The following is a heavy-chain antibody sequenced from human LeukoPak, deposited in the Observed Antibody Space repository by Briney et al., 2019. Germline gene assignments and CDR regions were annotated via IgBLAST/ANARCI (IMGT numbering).Heavy chain of an antibody. CDR1: GGSISSYY. CDR2: IYYSGST. V-gene: IGHV4-59*01. D-gene: IGHD5-24*01. CDR3: ARGLLDGYTHPAAFDI. J-gene: IGHJ3*02. Sequence: SESLSLTCTVSGGSISSYYWSWIRQPPGKGLEWIGYIYYSGSTNYNPSLKSRGTISVDTSKNQFSLKLSSVTAADTAVYYCARGLLDGYTHPAAFDIWGQGTMVTVSS.